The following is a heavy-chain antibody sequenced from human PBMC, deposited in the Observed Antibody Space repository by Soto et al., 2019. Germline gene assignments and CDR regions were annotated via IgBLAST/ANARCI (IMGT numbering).Heavy chain of an antibody. CDR3: ARDTESRPSGYSGTSFDY. CDR2: ISSSSSTI. J-gene: IGHJ4*02. Sequence: VGSHRHSSTASGFTCISYSMSWVRQATGKGLEWVSYISSSSSTIYYADSVKGRFTISRDNAKNSLYLQMNSLRAEDTAVYYCARDTESRPSGYSGTSFDYWGQGTLLTVSS. D-gene: IGHD5-12*01. V-gene: IGHV3-48*01. CDR1: GFTCISYS.